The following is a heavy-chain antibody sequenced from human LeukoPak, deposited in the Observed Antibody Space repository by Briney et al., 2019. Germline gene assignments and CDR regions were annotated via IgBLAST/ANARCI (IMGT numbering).Heavy chain of an antibody. D-gene: IGHD3-22*01. Sequence: PGGSLRLSCAASGFTFSSYSMNWVRQAPGKGLEWVSSISSRSSYIYYADSVKGRFTISRDNAKNSLYLQMNSLRAEDTAVYYCARDIAYDSSGYYSPHFDYWGQGTLVTVSS. CDR2: ISSRSSYI. J-gene: IGHJ4*02. CDR3: ARDIAYDSSGYYSPHFDY. V-gene: IGHV3-21*04. CDR1: GFTFSSYS.